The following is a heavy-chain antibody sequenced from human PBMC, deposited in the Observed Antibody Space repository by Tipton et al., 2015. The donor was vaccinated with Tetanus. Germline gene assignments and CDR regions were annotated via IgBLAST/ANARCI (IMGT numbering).Heavy chain of an antibody. V-gene: IGHV4-61*08. CDR3: ARTSGYMYSDC. D-gene: IGHD5-12*01. CDR2: IYYSGST. CDR1: GGSVSSGAHL. J-gene: IGHJ4*02. Sequence: TLSLTCTVSGGSVSSGAHLWNWIRQSPGKGLEWIGYIYYSGSTYYNPSLKSRVTISLDTSKNQFSLRLNSVTSADTAVYYCARTSGYMYSDCWGQGTLVTVSS.